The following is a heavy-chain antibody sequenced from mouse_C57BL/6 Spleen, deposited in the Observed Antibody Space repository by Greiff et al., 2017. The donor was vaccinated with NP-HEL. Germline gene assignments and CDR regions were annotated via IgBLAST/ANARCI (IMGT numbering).Heavy chain of an antibody. CDR3: ARSSLYSNYETRYWYVDV. CDR2: ISYSGST. J-gene: IGHJ1*03. Sequence: VQLKESGPGLAKPSQTLSLTCSVTGYSITSDYWNWIRKFPGHKLEYMGYISYSGSTYYNPPLKSRISITRDTSKNQYYLQLKSVTTEDTATYYCARSSLYSNYETRYWYVDVWGTGTTVTVSS. V-gene: IGHV3-8*01. D-gene: IGHD2-5*01. CDR1: GYSITSDY.